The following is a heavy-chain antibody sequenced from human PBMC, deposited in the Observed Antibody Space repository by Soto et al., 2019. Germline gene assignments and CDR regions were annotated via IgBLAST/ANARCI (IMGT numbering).Heavy chain of an antibody. CDR3: ARDHIVLVPAAMVGEYHYYGMDV. V-gene: IGHV4-61*01. D-gene: IGHD2-2*01. CDR1: GGSVSSGSYY. Sequence: SETLSLTCTVSGGSVSSGSYYWSWIRQPPGKGLEWIGYIYYSGSTNYNPSLKSRVTISVDTSKNQFSLKLSSVTAADTAVYYCARDHIVLVPAAMVGEYHYYGMDVWGQGTTVTVSS. J-gene: IGHJ6*02. CDR2: IYYSGST.